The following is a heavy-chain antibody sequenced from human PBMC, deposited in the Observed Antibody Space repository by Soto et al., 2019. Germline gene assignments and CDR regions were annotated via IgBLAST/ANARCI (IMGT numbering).Heavy chain of an antibody. V-gene: IGHV5-51*01. CDR1: GYTFANYW. D-gene: IGHD1-26*01. CDR2: IYPGDSDT. CDR3: ARDMHAGFTHYFDP. Sequence: GESLKISCKGSGYTFANYWIGWVRQMPGKGLEWMGIIYPGDSDTRYSPSFQGQVTISVDKSIGTAYLQWSALKASDTAMYYCARDMHAGFTHYFDPWGQGTLVTVSS. J-gene: IGHJ5*02.